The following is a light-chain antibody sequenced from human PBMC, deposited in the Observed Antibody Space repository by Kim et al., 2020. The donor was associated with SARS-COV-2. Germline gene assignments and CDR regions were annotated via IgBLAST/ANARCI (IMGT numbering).Light chain of an antibody. Sequence: DIQMTQSPSSLSASVGDRVTITCRASQSIYNYLNWYQQKPGKAPKLLIHVASSLQSGVPSRFSGSGSGTDFTLTISSLQPEDSATYYCQQNYSTPFTFGGGTKLEI. V-gene: IGKV1-39*01. CDR2: VAS. J-gene: IGKJ4*01. CDR3: QQNYSTPFT. CDR1: QSIYNY.